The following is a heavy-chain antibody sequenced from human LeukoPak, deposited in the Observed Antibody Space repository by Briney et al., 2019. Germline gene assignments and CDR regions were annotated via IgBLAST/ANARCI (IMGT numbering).Heavy chain of an antibody. Sequence: PGGSLRLSCAASGFIFSTYWMHWVRQVPGKGLVWVSRINSDGSSTSYADSVKGRFTISRDNAKNTLYLQMNSLRAENTAVYYCARGLVATTPFDYWGQGTLVTVSS. CDR1: GFIFSTYW. D-gene: IGHD5-12*01. J-gene: IGHJ4*02. CDR2: INSDGSST. CDR3: ARGLVATTPFDY. V-gene: IGHV3-74*01.